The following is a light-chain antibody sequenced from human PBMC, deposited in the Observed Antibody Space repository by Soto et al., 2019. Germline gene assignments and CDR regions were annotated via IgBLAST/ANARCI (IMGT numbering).Light chain of an antibody. V-gene: IGKV1-6*01. Sequence: AIQVTQSPSSLSASVVDRVTITCRASQGIRNDLGWYQQKPGKAPKLLTYAASSLQSGVPSRFSGSGSGTDFTLTISSLQPEDFATYYCLQDYNYPITFGQGTRLEIK. J-gene: IGKJ5*01. CDR3: LQDYNYPIT. CDR1: QGIRND. CDR2: AAS.